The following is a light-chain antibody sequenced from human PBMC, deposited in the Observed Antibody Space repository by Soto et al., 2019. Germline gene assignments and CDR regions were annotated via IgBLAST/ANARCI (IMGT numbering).Light chain of an antibody. CDR2: GAS. J-gene: IGKJ1*01. CDR3: QQYKT. Sequence: EIVLTQSPDTLYLSPGERATLSCRASHSVSSSYLAWYQQRPGQPPRLLIYGASSRATGVPDRFSASGSGTDFTLTISRLEPEDFAVYYCQQYKTFGQGTKVDIK. V-gene: IGKV3-20*01. CDR1: HSVSSSY.